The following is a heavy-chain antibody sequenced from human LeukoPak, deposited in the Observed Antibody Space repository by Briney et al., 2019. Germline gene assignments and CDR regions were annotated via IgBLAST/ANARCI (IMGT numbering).Heavy chain of an antibody. J-gene: IGHJ4*02. CDR2: ITSRNSYI. D-gene: IGHD6-13*01. Sequence: GGSLRLSCAASGFTFSSYSMNWVRQAPGQGLDWVSSITSRNSYIYYADSVKGRFTISRDNAKNSLYLQMNSLRAEDTAVYYCARVGSSSWYIDYWGQGTLVTVSS. V-gene: IGHV3-21*01. CDR3: ARVGSSSWYIDY. CDR1: GFTFSSYS.